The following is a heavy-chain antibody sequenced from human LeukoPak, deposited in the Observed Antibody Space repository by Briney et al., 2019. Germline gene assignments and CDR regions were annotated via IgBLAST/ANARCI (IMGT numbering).Heavy chain of an antibody. J-gene: IGHJ6*02. CDR3: AKDGGYYYGMDV. V-gene: IGHV3-23*01. CDR2: ISVSVDST. Sequence: GGSLRLSCAASGFTFSSYGMSWVRQAPGKGLEWVSGISVSVDSTYYADSVKGRFTISRDNSKNTLYLQMNSRRAEDTAVYYCAKDGGYYYGMDVWGQGTTVTVSS. CDR1: GFTFSSYG.